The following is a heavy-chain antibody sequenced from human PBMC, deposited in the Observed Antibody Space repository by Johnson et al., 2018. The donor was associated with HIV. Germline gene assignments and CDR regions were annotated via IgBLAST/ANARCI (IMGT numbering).Heavy chain of an antibody. CDR2: ISSSGSTI. CDR3: AREQYGGNSNGGDGFDI. CDR1: GFTFSDYY. Sequence: QVQLVESGGGLVKPGGSLRLSCAASGFTFSDYYMSWIRQAPGKGLEWVSYISSSGSTIYYADSVRGRFTISRDNAKNSLYLQMNSLRAEEPAVDYWAREQYGGNSNGGDGFDIWGQGTMVTVSS. D-gene: IGHD4-23*01. V-gene: IGHV3-11*04. J-gene: IGHJ3*02.